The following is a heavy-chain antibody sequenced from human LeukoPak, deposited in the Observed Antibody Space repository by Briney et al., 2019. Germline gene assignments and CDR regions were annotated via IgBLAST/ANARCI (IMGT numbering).Heavy chain of an antibody. D-gene: IGHD1-26*01. CDR1: GFTFSSYA. CDR3: AKDTQIYGSGRYFDY. Sequence: GGSLRLSCAASGFTFSSYAMSWVRQAPGKGLEWVSAISGSGGSTYYADSVKGRFTISRDNSKNTLYLQMNSLRAEDTALYYCAKDTQIYGSGRYFDYWGQGTLVTVSS. V-gene: IGHV3-23*01. CDR2: ISGSGGST. J-gene: IGHJ4*02.